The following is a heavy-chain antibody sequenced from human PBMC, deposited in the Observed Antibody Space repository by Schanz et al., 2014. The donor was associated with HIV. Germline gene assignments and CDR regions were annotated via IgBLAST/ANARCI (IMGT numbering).Heavy chain of an antibody. D-gene: IGHD3-10*01. J-gene: IGHJ4*02. CDR2: IKQDGSEK. CDR1: GFTFSRYW. V-gene: IGHV3-7*01. CDR3: ARDSGPGIY. Sequence: EVQLVESGGGLVQPGGSLRLSCAASGFTFSRYWMSWVRQAPGKGLEWVANIKQDGSEKQYVASVKGRFTISRANAENSLYRQMSSLRADDTAVYYCARDSGPGIYWGQGTLVTVSS.